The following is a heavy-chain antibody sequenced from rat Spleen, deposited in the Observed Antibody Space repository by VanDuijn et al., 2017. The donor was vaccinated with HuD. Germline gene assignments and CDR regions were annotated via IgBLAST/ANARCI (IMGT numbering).Heavy chain of an antibody. D-gene: IGHD1-4*01. V-gene: IGHV2S12*01. J-gene: IGHJ3*01. Sequence: QVQLKESGPGQVQPSQTLSLTCTVSGFSLTSNGVSWVRQPPGKGLEWIAAISSGGNTYYNSALKSRLSISRDTSKSQVFLKMNSLQTEDTATYFCTRESLPGYNAHWFVYWGQGTLVTVSS. CDR3: TRESLPGYNAHWFVY. CDR1: GFSLTSNG. CDR2: ISSGGNT.